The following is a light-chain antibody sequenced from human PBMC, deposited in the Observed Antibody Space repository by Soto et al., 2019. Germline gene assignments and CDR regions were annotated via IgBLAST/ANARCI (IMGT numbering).Light chain of an antibody. Sequence: EIVMAQSPATLSVSPGERATLSCRASQSVSGNLAWYQQKPGQAPRLLIYGASTRATGIPARFSGSGSGTGFTLTISSLQSEDFAVYYCQQYNNWPPAFGQGTKVEIK. CDR1: QSVSGN. J-gene: IGKJ1*01. CDR3: QQYNNWPPA. V-gene: IGKV3-15*01. CDR2: GAS.